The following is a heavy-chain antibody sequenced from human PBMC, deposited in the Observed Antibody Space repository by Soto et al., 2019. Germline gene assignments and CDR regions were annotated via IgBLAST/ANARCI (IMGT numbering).Heavy chain of an antibody. J-gene: IGHJ4*02. V-gene: IGHV4-34*01. CDR3: ARGRGLYHF. CDR1: GGSLSGFF. CDR2: INHSGRT. D-gene: IGHD3-16*02. Sequence: PSETLSLTCAVYGGSLSGFFWSWIRQSPGKGLEWVGEINHSGRTNYNPSLKSRLSISVDTSKSQFSLRLSSVTAADTAVYYCARGRGLYHFWGQGTLVTVS.